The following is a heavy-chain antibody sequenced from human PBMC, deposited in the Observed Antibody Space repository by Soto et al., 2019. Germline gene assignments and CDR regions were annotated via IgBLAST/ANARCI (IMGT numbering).Heavy chain of an antibody. V-gene: IGHV3-74*01. D-gene: IGHD1-26*01. CDR1: GFTFDYYW. Sequence: EVQLVESGGGLVQPGESLRLSWAASGFTFDYYWMHWVRQAPGKGLVWVSRIHSDGTSTTYADSVKGRFTISRDNAKNTLSLQMNSLRAEDTSVYYCARGDRGAFDLWGQGTVVTVSS. CDR3: ARGDRGAFDL. J-gene: IGHJ3*01. CDR2: IHSDGTST.